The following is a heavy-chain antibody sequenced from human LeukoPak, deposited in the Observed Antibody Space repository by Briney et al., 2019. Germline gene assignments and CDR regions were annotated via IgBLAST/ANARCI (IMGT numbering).Heavy chain of an antibody. CDR1: GFTFSSYA. D-gene: IGHD4-17*01. V-gene: IGHV3-23*01. CDR2: ISGGGGST. J-gene: IGHJ5*02. CDR3: ASIPSFYGDYT. Sequence: GGSLRLSCAASGFTFSSYAMSWVRQAPGKGLEWVSAISGGGGSTYYADSVKGRFTISRDNSKNTLYLQMNSLRAEDTAVYYCASIPSFYGDYTWGQGTLVTVSS.